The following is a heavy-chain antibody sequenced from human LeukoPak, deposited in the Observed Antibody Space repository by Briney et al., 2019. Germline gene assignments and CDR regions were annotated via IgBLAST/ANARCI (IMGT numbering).Heavy chain of an antibody. CDR2: INSDEGST. CDR3: ARDGQGHGLDY. V-gene: IGHV3-74*01. CDR1: GFTFSSYW. J-gene: IGHJ4*02. Sequence: GGSLRLSCAASGFTFSSYWMHWVRQAPGKGLVWVSRINSDEGSTIYADSVKGRFTISRDNAKNTLYLQMDSLRAEDTAVYYCARDGQGHGLDYWGQGTLVTVSS.